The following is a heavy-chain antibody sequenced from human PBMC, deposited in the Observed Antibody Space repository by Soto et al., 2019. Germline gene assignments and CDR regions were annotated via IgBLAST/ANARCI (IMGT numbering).Heavy chain of an antibody. D-gene: IGHD2-15*01. CDR2: IYYSGYT. CDR3: ARVLGYCTGGNCYPDY. Sequence: PSETLSLTCTVSGGSISSGGYYWSWIRQHPGKGLEWIGFIYYSGYTYYNPSLKSRVSISVDKSKNQFSLKLSSVTAADTAVYSCARVLGYCTGGNCYPDYWGQGTLVPVSS. V-gene: IGHV4-31*03. J-gene: IGHJ4*02. CDR1: GGSISSGGYY.